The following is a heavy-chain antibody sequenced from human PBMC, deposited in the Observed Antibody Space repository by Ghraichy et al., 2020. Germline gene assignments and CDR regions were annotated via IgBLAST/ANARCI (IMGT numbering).Heavy chain of an antibody. J-gene: IGHJ6*04. CDR3: ARASTIVRYYYYGGLDA. V-gene: IGHV3-48*02. CDR1: GFTFSSYS. CDR2: ISSSGRNI. Sequence: GGSLRLSCVGSGFTFSSYSMNWVRQSPGKGLEWVSHISSSGRNIFYADSVKGRFSISRDNAQNSLSLQMNSLRDEDTAIYYCARASTIVRYYYYGGLDAWGKGTTVTGSS. D-gene: IGHD1-26*01.